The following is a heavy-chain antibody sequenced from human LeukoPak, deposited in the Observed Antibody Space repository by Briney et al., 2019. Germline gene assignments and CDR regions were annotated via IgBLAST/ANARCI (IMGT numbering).Heavy chain of an antibody. Sequence: GGSLRLSCAASGFTFSSYGMHWVRQAPGKGLAWVSVISYDGSNKYYADSVKGRFTISRDNAKNTLYLKMNSLRAEDTAVYYCAELGITMIGGVWGKGTTVTISS. J-gene: IGHJ6*04. CDR1: GFTFSSYG. V-gene: IGHV3-30*18. CDR3: AELGITMIGGV. D-gene: IGHD3-10*02. CDR2: ISYDGSNK.